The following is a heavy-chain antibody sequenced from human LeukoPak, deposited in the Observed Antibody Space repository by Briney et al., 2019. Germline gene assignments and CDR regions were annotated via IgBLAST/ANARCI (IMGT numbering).Heavy chain of an antibody. V-gene: IGHV1-24*01. J-gene: IGHJ4*02. D-gene: IGHD6-19*01. Sequence: GASVKLSCKVSGYTLTELSMHWVRHAPGKGLERMGGFDPEDGETIYAQKFQGRVTMTEDTSTDTAYMELSSLRSEDTAVYYCATGVDAGSGWYYFDYWGQGTLVTVSS. CDR2: FDPEDGET. CDR1: GYTLTELS. CDR3: ATGVDAGSGWYYFDY.